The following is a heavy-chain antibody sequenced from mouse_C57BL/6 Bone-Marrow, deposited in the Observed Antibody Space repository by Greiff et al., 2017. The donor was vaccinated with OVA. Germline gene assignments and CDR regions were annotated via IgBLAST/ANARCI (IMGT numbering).Heavy chain of an antibody. CDR1: GYTFTSYW. D-gene: IGHD3-2*02. V-gene: IGHV1-7*01. CDR3: ARQTAQNYFDY. J-gene: IGHJ2*01. Sequence: QVHVKQSGAELAKPGASVKLSCKASGYTFTSYWMHWVKQRPGQGLEWIGYINPSSGYTKYNQKFKDKATLTADKSSSTAYMQLSSLTYEDSAVYYCARQTAQNYFDYWGQGTTLTVSS. CDR2: INPSSGYT.